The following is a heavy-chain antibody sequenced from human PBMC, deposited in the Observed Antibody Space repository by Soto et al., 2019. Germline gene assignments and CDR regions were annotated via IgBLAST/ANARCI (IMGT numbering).Heavy chain of an antibody. Sequence: TSETLSLTCTVSGGSISSSGYYWSWIRQHPGKGLEWIGYIYDSGSTYYNPSLKSRVNISVDTSKNQLSLKLSYVTAADTAVYYCAREEGGGYDHRWFDPWGQGTLVTVSS. J-gene: IGHJ5*02. CDR1: GGSISSSGYY. CDR3: AREEGGGYDHRWFDP. CDR2: IYDSGST. D-gene: IGHD5-12*01. V-gene: IGHV4-31*03.